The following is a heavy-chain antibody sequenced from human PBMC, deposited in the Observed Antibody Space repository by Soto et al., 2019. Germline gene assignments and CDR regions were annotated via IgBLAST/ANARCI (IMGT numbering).Heavy chain of an antibody. V-gene: IGHV2-5*02. D-gene: IGHD6-19*01. CDR3: AHRLGAIAVAGNNWFDP. Sequence: QITLKESGPTLVKPTQTLTLTCTFSGFSLSTSGVGVGWIRQPPGKALEWLALIYWDDDKRYSPSLKSRLTITKDTSKNQVVITMTNMDPVETATYYCAHRLGAIAVAGNNWFDPWGQGTLVTVSS. CDR1: GFSLSTSGVG. CDR2: IYWDDDK. J-gene: IGHJ5*02.